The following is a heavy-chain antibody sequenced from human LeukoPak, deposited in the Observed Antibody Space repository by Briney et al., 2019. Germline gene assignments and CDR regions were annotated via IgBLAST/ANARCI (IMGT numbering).Heavy chain of an antibody. CDR1: GGSISSSNW. D-gene: IGHD6-19*01. Sequence: PSETLSLTCAVSGGSISSSNWWSWVRQPPGKGLEWIGEINHSGSTNYNPSLKSRVTISVDASKNQFSLKLSSVTAADTAVYYCARGPIAVAGTPDYWGQGTLVTVSS. CDR3: ARGPIAVAGTPDY. CDR2: INHSGST. J-gene: IGHJ4*02. V-gene: IGHV4-4*02.